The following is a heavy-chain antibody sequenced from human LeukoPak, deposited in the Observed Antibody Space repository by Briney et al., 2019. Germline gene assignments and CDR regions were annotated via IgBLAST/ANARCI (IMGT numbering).Heavy chain of an antibody. CDR3: ARGGPYSSSWYPFDY. Sequence: GGSLRLSCAASGFTVSSNYMSWVRQAPGKGLEWVSVIYSGGSTYYANSVKGRFTISRDNSKNTLYLQMNSLRAEDTAVYYCARGGPYSSSWYPFDYWGQGTLVTVSS. CDR2: IYSGGST. J-gene: IGHJ4*02. V-gene: IGHV3-53*01. CDR1: GFTVSSNY. D-gene: IGHD6-13*01.